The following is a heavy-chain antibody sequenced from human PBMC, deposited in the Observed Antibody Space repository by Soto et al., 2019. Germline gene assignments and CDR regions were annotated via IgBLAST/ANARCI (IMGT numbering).Heavy chain of an antibody. J-gene: IGHJ4*02. CDR2: MNPNSGNT. V-gene: IGHV1-8*01. CDR1: GYTFTSYD. D-gene: IGHD6-13*01. Sequence: ASVEVSCKASGYTFTSYDINWVRQATGQGLEWMGWMNPNSGNTGYAQKFQGRVTMTRNTSISTAYMELSSLRSEDTAVYYCARDHMHGSSWKADYWGQGTLVTVSS. CDR3: ARDHMHGSSWKADY.